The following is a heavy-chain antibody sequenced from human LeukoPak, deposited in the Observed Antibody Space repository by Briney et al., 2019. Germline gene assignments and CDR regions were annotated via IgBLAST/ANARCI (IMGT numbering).Heavy chain of an antibody. D-gene: IGHD3-10*01. J-gene: IGHJ4*02. Sequence: PGGSLRLSCAAAGVTFSNAWMSWVRQAPGKGLEWGGRIKSKTDGGTTDYAAPVKGRFTISRDDSKNTLYLQMNSLKTEDTAVYYCTTDDRHRDIWFGELFTPSSFDYWGQGTLVTVSS. V-gene: IGHV3-15*01. CDR1: GVTFSNAW. CDR2: IKSKTDGGTT. CDR3: TTDDRHRDIWFGELFTPSSFDY.